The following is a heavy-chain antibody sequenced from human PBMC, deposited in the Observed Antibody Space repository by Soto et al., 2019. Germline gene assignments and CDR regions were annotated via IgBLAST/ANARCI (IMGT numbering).Heavy chain of an antibody. D-gene: IGHD1-20*01. V-gene: IGHV3-30-3*01. CDR2: ISYDGSNK. CDR3: ARERRIAGGFDY. J-gene: IGHJ4*02. Sequence: QVQLVESGGGVVQPGRSLRLSCAASGFIFSSYAMHWVRQAPGKGLEWVAVISYDGSNKYYAESVKGRFTIPRDNSKNTLYLQMHSLRAEDTAVYYCARERRIAGGFDYWCQGTLVTVSS. CDR1: GFIFSSYA.